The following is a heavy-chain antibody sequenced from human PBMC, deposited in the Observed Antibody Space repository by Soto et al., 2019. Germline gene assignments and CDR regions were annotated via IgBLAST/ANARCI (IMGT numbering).Heavy chain of an antibody. CDR1: GGSISSYY. V-gene: IGHV4-59*01. J-gene: IGHJ4*02. Sequence: SETLSLTCTVSGGSISSYYWSWIRQPPGKGLEWIGYIYYSGSTNYNPSLKSRVTISVETSKNQFSLKLSSVTAADTAVYYCASTPRIGNYGGLFDYWGQGTLVTVSS. D-gene: IGHD1-7*01. CDR2: IYYSGST. CDR3: ASTPRIGNYGGLFDY.